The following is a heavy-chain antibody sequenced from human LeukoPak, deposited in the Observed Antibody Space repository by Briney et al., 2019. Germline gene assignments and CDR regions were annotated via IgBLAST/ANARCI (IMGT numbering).Heavy chain of an antibody. J-gene: IGHJ4*02. CDR1: GGSVSDYD. V-gene: IGHV4-59*02. Sequence: SETLSLTCAISGGSVSDYDWSWIGQSPGKGLEWIGYIYHTGSTSYSPSLTSRVTISADTSQHQFPLKLSSVTAADTAVYYCASRKLGNDYWGQGTLVTVSS. CDR2: IYHTGST. CDR3: ASRKLGNDY. D-gene: IGHD7-27*01.